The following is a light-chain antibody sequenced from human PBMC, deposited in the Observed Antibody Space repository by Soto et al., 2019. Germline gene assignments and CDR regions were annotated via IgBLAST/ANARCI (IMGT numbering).Light chain of an antibody. V-gene: IGKV1-5*03. CDR3: QRYEIYPIS. CDR2: KAS. Sequence: DIQMTQSPSTLSASVGDRVTITCRASQNINSWLAWYQQKPGKAPKLLIYKASSLDSGVPSRFSGSGSGTEFTLTSSSLQPDDFAAYYCQRYEIYPISFCQGTRLEIK. J-gene: IGKJ5*01. CDR1: QNINSW.